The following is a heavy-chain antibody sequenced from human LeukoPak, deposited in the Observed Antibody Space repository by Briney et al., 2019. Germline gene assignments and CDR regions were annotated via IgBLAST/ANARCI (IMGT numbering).Heavy chain of an antibody. CDR3: ARASRAHSSGYLDY. J-gene: IGHJ4*02. CDR1: GGSISSSSYY. V-gene: IGHV4-39*01. D-gene: IGHD3-22*01. Sequence: RASETLSLTCTVSGGSISSSSYYWGWIRQPPGKGLEWIGSIYYSGSTYYNPSLKSRVTISVDTSKNQFSLKLSSVTAADTAVYYCARASRAHSSGYLDYWGQGTLVTVSS. CDR2: IYYSGST.